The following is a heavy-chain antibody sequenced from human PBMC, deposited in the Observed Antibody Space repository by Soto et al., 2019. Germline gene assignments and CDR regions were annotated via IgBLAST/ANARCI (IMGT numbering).Heavy chain of an antibody. Sequence: EVQLVESGGGLIPPGGSLRLSCAASGFLVNSAYMTWVRQAPGKGLEWLSMINSDGSTLYAEAVKGRFTISEDNSKNRLDLQMNSLRAQDTAMYYCARSGYSFAWGYWGQGTLVIVTS. CDR3: ARSGYSFAWGY. CDR2: INSDGST. D-gene: IGHD5-18*01. CDR1: GFLVNSAY. V-gene: IGHV3-53*01. J-gene: IGHJ4*02.